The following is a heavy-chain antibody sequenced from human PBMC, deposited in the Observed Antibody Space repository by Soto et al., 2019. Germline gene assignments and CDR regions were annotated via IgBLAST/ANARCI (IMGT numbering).Heavy chain of an antibody. Sequence: QVQLVESGGGVVQPGRSLRLSCAASGFTFSSYGMHWVRQAPGKGLEWVAVISYDGSNKYYADSVKGRFTISRDNCKNTLYLQMNSLRAEDTAVYYCAKDNLIVVMTVPCDYWGPGTLVSVSS. V-gene: IGHV3-30*18. CDR2: ISYDGSNK. CDR3: AKDNLIVVMTVPCDY. CDR1: GFTFSSYG. J-gene: IGHJ4*02. D-gene: IGHD2-21*02.